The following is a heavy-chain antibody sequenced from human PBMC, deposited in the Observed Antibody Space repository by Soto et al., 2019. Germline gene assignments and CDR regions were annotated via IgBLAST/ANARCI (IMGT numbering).Heavy chain of an antibody. CDR3: ARGKHYGSGSPSFDY. CDR1: GGSFSGYY. J-gene: IGHJ4*02. D-gene: IGHD3-10*01. CDR2: INHSGGT. Sequence: SETLSLTCAVYGGSFSGYYWSWIRQPPGKGLEWIGEINHSGGTNYNPSLKSRVTISVDTSKNQFSLKLSSVTAADTALYYCARGKHYGSGSPSFDYWGQGTLVTVSS. V-gene: IGHV4-34*01.